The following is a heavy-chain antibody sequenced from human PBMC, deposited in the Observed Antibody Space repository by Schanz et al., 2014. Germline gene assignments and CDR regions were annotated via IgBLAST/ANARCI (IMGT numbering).Heavy chain of an antibody. Sequence: QVQLVQSGAEVKKPGASVKVSCKASGYTFSSYGITWVRQAPGQGLEWMGWINPKSGERTYVQKFQGRVTMTWDRSISTANMELSRLRSDDTAVYYCARVRSEDYGGMDVWGQGTTVTVSS. CDR1: GYTFSSYG. CDR2: INPKSGER. J-gene: IGHJ6*02. CDR3: ARVRSEDYGGMDV. V-gene: IGHV1-2*02.